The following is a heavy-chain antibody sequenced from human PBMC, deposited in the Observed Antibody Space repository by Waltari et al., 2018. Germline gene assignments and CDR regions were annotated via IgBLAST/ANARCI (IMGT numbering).Heavy chain of an antibody. J-gene: IGHJ4*02. CDR1: GGSFSGYY. V-gene: IGHV4-34*01. CDR3: ARAQRPYFDY. Sequence: QVQLQQWGAGLLKPSETLSLTCAVYGGSFSGYYWSWIRQPPGKGLEWSGEINHSGSTNYNPSLKSRVTISVDTSKNQFSLKLSSVTAADTAVYYCARAQRPYFDYWGQGTLVTVSS. D-gene: IGHD6-25*01. CDR2: INHSGST.